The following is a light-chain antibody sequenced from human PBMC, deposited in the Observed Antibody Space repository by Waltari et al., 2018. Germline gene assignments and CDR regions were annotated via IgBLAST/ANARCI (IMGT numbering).Light chain of an antibody. V-gene: IGKV3-20*01. CDR3: QNHERLPAT. Sequence: EIVLTQSPGTLSLSPGARATLSCRASQSIGKYLVWYHQKPGQAPRLLIYAASSRATGVPDRFSGSGSGTDFSLTISRLEPEDFAVYYCQNHERLPATFGQGTKVEIK. J-gene: IGKJ1*01. CDR1: QSIGKY. CDR2: AAS.